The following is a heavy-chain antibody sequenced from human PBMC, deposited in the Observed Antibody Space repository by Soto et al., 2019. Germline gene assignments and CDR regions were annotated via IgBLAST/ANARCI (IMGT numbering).Heavy chain of an antibody. Sequence: VASVKVSCKASGYTFTSYGISWVRQAPGQGLEWMGWISAYNGNTNYAQKLQGRVTMTTDTSTSTAYMELRSLRSDDTAVYYCARETRRDSSSWYGPLGSTHYYGMDVWGQGTTVTVSS. CDR3: ARETRRDSSSWYGPLGSTHYYGMDV. D-gene: IGHD6-13*01. CDR2: ISAYNGNT. J-gene: IGHJ6*02. V-gene: IGHV1-18*04. CDR1: GYTFTSYG.